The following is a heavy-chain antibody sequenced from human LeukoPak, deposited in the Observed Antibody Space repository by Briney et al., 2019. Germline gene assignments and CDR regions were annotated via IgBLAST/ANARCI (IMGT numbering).Heavy chain of an antibody. J-gene: IGHJ4*02. V-gene: IGHV3-23*01. CDR2: ISGSGDSV. D-gene: IGHD5-18*01. CDR1: GFTFTTYE. CDR3: GKGNTASRPGFVD. Sequence: GGSLRLSCAASGFTFTTYEMSWVRQAPGKGLEWLSSISGSGDSVFYADSVKGRFTISRDNSLNTLHLQMDSLRAEDTAFYYCGKGNTASRPGFVDWGQGTLVTVSS.